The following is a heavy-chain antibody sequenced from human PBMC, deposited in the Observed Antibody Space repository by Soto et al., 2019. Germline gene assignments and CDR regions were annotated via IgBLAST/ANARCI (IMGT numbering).Heavy chain of an antibody. CDR1: GGTFSSYA. Sequence: QVQLVQSGAEVKKPGSSVKVSCKASGGTFSSYALSWVRQAPGQGLEWMGGTIPIFGTANYAQKFQGRVTITADKSTSTAYMELSSLRSEDTAVYYCAYTYSSSWTALLQLDYWGQGTLVTVSS. CDR3: AYTYSSSWTALLQLDY. J-gene: IGHJ4*02. CDR2: TIPIFGTA. D-gene: IGHD6-13*01. V-gene: IGHV1-69*06.